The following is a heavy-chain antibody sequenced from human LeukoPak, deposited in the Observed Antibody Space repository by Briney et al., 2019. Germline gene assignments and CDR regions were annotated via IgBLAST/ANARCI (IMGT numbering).Heavy chain of an antibody. J-gene: IGHJ4*02. Sequence: GGSLRLSCAASGFTFSSYSMNWVRQAPGKGLEWVSSISSSSSYIYYVDSVKGRFTISRDNAKNSLYLQMNSLRAEDTAVYYCARDGAYYFDYWGQGTLVTVSS. CDR2: ISSSSSYI. D-gene: IGHD4-17*01. V-gene: IGHV3-21*01. CDR1: GFTFSSYS. CDR3: ARDGAYYFDY.